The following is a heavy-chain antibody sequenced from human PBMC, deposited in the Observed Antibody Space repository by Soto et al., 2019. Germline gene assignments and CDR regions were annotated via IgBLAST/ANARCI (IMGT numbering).Heavy chain of an antibody. J-gene: IGHJ4*02. CDR2: IDYTGNT. CDR1: GGSISSSSYY. CDR3: ARINKGYGTDS. V-gene: IGHV4-39*01. D-gene: IGHD5-18*01. Sequence: SETLSLTCTVSGGSISSSSYYWGCIRQPPGKGLEWIASIDYTGNTFYNPSLTSRVTISVDTSKNQFSLKVTSVTAADTAVYYCARINKGYGTDSWGQGTLVTVSS.